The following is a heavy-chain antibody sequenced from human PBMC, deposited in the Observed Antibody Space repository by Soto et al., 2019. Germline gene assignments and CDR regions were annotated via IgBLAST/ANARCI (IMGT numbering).Heavy chain of an antibody. J-gene: IGHJ3*01. CDR3: TIDTHSPSGYFEAFDV. D-gene: IGHD3-22*01. V-gene: IGHV3-9*01. CDR1: GFTFDDHT. CDR2: ISWNSGII. Sequence: DAQLVESGGGLVQPGKSLRISCVASGFTFDDHTMHWVRQAPGRGLVWVSCISWNSGIIGYADSVKGRFTISRDNAKNSLYLRMDSLRPEDTAVYYCTIDTHSPSGYFEAFDVWGQGTKVTVSS.